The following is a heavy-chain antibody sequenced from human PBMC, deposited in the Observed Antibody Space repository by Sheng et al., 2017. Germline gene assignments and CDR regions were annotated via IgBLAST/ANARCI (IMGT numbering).Heavy chain of an antibody. D-gene: IGHD3-3*01. CDR3: ARNSSGHYFDY. CDR2: IFYSGST. CDR1: GDSLINGPY. V-gene: IGHV4-38-2*01. Sequence: QVQLQESGPGLVKPSETLSLTCGVSGDSLINGPYWGWIRQAPGKGLEWIGSIFYSGSTHYNPSLKSRITMTVDASKDQFSLRLYSVTAADTAVYYCARNSSGHYFDYWGHGILVTVSS. J-gene: IGHJ4*01.